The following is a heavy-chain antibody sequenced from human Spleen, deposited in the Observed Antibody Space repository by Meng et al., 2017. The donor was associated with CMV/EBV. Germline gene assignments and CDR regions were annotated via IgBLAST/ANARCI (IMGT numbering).Heavy chain of an antibody. CDR2: INHSGST. V-gene: IGHV4-34*01. CDR3: AGTRGSRGGFDY. D-gene: IGHD1-26*01. CDR1: GGSFSGYY. J-gene: IGHJ4*02. Sequence: QVQLQQWGAGLLKPSETLSLTCAVYGGSFSGYYWSWIRQPPGKGLEWIGEINHSGSTNYNPSLKSRVTISVDTSKNQFSLKLSSVTAADTAVYYCAGTRGSRGGFDYWGQGTLVTVSS.